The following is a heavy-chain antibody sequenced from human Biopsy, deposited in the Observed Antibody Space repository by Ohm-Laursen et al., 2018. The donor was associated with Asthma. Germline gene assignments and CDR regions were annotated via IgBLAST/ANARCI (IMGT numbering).Heavy chain of an antibody. V-gene: IGHV1-3*04. J-gene: IGHJ3*01. D-gene: IGHD3-9*01. CDR1: GVNFISFV. CDR3: ARTYYDFLTGQVKDVFGV. Sequence: ASVKVSCTASGVNFISFVIIWVRQAPGQRLEGMGWVNTGNGDTKYSQKFQGRVTITRDTSASTAYMELRSLRSEDTATYYCARTYYDFLTGQVKDVFGVWGQGTMVTVSS. CDR2: VNTGNGDT.